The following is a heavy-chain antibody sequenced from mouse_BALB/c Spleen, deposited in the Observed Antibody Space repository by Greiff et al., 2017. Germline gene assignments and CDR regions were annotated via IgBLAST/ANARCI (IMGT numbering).Heavy chain of an antibody. CDR3: ARHEGGDY. CDR1: GFTFSSYG. Sequence: EGQLQESGGDLVKPGGSLKLSCAASGFTFSSYGMSWVRQTPDKRLEWVATISSGGSYTYYPDSVKGRFTISRDNAKNTLYLQMSSLKSEDTAMYYCARHEGGDYWGQGTSVTVSS. CDR2: ISSGGSYT. J-gene: IGHJ4*01. V-gene: IGHV5-6*01.